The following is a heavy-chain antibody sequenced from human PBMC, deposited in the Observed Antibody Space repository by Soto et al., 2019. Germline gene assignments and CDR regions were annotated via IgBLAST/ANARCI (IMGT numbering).Heavy chain of an antibody. J-gene: IGHJ4*02. CDR3: TTEMDY. CDR2: IRSRPNNYAT. V-gene: IGHV3-73*02. CDR1: GLNFSGSA. Sequence: EVQLVESGGGLVQLGGSLKLSCATSGLNFSGSAMHWARQASGKGLEWVGRIRSRPNNYATTYAASVEGRFTISRDDSKNTVYLQMNGLKTDDTARDYCTTEMDYWGRGTLVTVSS. D-gene: IGHD2-2*03.